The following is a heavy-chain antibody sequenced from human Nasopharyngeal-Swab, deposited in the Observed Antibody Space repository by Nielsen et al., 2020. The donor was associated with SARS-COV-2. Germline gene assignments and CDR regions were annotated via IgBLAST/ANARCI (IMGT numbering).Heavy chain of an antibody. CDR1: GGTFSSYG. Sequence: SSVKVSCNASGGTFSSYGISWVRQAPGQALEGLGRISPTAGLANYAQQFQGRVTITADTSTSTSYMELSILRSEDTAVYYCARDKRIYFDSSGHLDCWGQGTLVTVSS. D-gene: IGHD3-22*01. V-gene: IGHV1-69*04. CDR2: ISPTAGLA. J-gene: IGHJ4*02. CDR3: ARDKRIYFDSSGHLDC.